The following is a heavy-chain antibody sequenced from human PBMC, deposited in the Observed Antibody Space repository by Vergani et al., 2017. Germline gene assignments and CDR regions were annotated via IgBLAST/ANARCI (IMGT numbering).Heavy chain of an antibody. CDR3: ALAESSTSCINSVCITPETGSWFDP. V-gene: IGHV1-2*02. CDR1: GYTLSGYY. J-gene: IGHJ5*02. Sequence: QVQLVQSGPEVRKPGAAVKVSCKASGYTLSGYYLHWVRQAPGQGLEWMGWINPKSGDTNYAQKFQGRITMTRDTSINTAYMELSSLRSEDTAMYYCALAESSTSCINSVCITPETGSWFDPWGQGTLVTVSS. CDR2: INPKSGDT. D-gene: IGHD2-2*01.